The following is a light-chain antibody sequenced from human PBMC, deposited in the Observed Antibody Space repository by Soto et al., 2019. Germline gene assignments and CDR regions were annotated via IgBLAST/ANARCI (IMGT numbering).Light chain of an antibody. CDR1: QSISNR. Sequence: DIQMTQSPSTLSASVGDRVTITCRASQSISNRFAWYQQKPGKAPKVLIYDASSLEVGVPSRFSGTGSATQFILSISSLQPDDFATYHCQHYCGVCKFGQGTKV. CDR3: QHYCGVCK. CDR2: DAS. V-gene: IGKV1-5*01. J-gene: IGKJ1*01.